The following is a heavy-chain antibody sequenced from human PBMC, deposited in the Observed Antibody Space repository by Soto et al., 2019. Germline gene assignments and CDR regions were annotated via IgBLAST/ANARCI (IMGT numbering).Heavy chain of an antibody. CDR1: GFTFSDAW. D-gene: IGHD7-27*01. V-gene: IGHV3-15*07. J-gene: IGHJ5*02. CDR2: IKTKTDGETT. Sequence: EVQLVESGGGLVQPGGSLRLSCATSGFTFSDAWLNWVRQAPGKGLEWVGLIKTKTDGETTDYAAPVKGRFTISRDDSKNTLYLQMNSLKTEDTAVYYCITSPTWGLPWGQGTLVTVSS. CDR3: ITSPTWGLP.